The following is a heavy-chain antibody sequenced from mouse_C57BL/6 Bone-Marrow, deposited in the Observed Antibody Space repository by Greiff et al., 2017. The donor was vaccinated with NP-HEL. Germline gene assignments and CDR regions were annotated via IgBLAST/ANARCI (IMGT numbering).Heavy chain of an antibody. CDR2: IDPSDSYT. J-gene: IGHJ4*01. Sequence: QLQQPGAELVKPGASVKLSCKASGYTFTSYWMQWVKQRPGQGLEWIGEIDPSDSYTNYSQKFKGKATLTVDTSSSTAYMQLSSLTSEDSAVYYCARSMDYWGQGTSVTVSS. CDR3: ARSMDY. V-gene: IGHV1-50*01. CDR1: GYTFTSYW.